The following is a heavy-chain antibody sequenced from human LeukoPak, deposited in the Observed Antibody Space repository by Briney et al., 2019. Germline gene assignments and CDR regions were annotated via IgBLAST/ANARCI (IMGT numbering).Heavy chain of an antibody. Sequence: GASVKVSCKASGYTFTSYDINWVRRATGQGLEWMGWINPNSGGTNYAQKFQGWVTMTRDTSISTAYMELSRLRSDDTAVYYCARDLYGYYDSSGYLPENYGMDVWGQGTTVTVSS. V-gene: IGHV1-2*04. J-gene: IGHJ6*02. CDR3: ARDLYGYYDSSGYLPENYGMDV. CDR1: GYTFTSYD. D-gene: IGHD3-22*01. CDR2: INPNSGGT.